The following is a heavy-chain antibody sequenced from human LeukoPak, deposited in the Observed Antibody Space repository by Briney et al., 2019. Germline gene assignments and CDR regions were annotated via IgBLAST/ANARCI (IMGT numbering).Heavy chain of an antibody. Sequence: GGSLRLSCAASGFTFSSYGMHWVRQAPGKGLEWVAVISYDGSNKYYADSVKGRFTISRDNSKNTLYLQMNSLGAEDTAVYYCAYSGSYYGAFDIWGQGTMVTVSS. D-gene: IGHD1-26*01. CDR1: GFTFSSYG. J-gene: IGHJ3*02. CDR3: AYSGSYYGAFDI. CDR2: ISYDGSNK. V-gene: IGHV3-30*03.